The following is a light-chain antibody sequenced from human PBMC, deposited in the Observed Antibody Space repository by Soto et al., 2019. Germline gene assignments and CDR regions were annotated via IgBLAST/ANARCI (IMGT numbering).Light chain of an antibody. CDR2: GAF. J-gene: IGKJ1*01. V-gene: IGKV3-20*01. CDR3: QQYGSSPRT. CDR1: QSVSVN. Sequence: EVVMTQSPATLSVSPGERATLSCRATQSVSVNLAWYQQKPGQAPRLLIYGAFTRATGIPDRFSGSGSGTDFTLTISRLEPEDFAVYYCQQYGSSPRTFGQGTKVDIK.